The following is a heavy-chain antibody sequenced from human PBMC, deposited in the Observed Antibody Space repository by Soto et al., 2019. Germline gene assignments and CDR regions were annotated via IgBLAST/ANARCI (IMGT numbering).Heavy chain of an antibody. D-gene: IGHD6-13*01. J-gene: IGHJ6*02. CDR1: GYTFTSYG. V-gene: IGHV1-18*01. CDR2: ISAYNGNT. Sequence: ASVKVSCKASGYTFTSYGISWVRQAPGRGLEWMGWISAYNGNTNYAQKLQGRVTMTTDTSTSTAYMELRSLRSDDTAVYYCAGARPAAGTDYYGMDVWGQGTTVTVSS. CDR3: AGARPAAGTDYYGMDV.